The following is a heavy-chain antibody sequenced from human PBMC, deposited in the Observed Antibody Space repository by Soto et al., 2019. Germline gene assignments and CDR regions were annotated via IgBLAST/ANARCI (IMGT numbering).Heavy chain of an antibody. CDR1: TFSNAW. CDR2: IKSKTDGGTT. Sequence: TFSNAWMNLVLKTPGKGLEWVGRIKSKTDGGTTDYAAPVKGRFTISRDDSKNTLYLQMNSLKTEDTAVYYCTATYYDSSGYDYWGQGTLVTVSS. V-gene: IGHV3-15*07. D-gene: IGHD3-22*01. CDR3: TATYYDSSGYDY. J-gene: IGHJ4*02.